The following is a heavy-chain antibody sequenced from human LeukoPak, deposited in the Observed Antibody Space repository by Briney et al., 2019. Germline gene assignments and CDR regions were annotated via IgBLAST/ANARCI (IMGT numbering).Heavy chain of an antibody. CDR1: GFTFSSYW. D-gene: IGHD6-13*01. CDR3: ARFGIAAAAGFDY. CDR2: INTDGSST. J-gene: IGHJ4*02. V-gene: IGHV3-74*01. Sequence: GGSLRLSCAASGFTFSSYWMHWVRQAPGKGLVWVSRINTDGSSTSYADSVKGRFTISRDNAKNTLYLQMNSLRAEDTAVYYCARFGIAAAAGFDYWGQGTLVTVSS.